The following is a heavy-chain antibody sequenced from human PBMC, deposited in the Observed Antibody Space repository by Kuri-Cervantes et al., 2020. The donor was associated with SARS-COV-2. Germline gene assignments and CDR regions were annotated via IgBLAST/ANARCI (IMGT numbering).Heavy chain of an antibody. CDR2: ISYDGSNK. CDR1: GFTFSSYA. D-gene: IGHD6-13*01. V-gene: IGHV3-30-3*01. J-gene: IGHJ3*02. CDR3: ARESPPVGSSYWGDLGDI. Sequence: GGSLRLSCAASGFTFSSYAMHWVRQAPGKGLEWVAVISYDGSNKYYADSVKGRFTISRDNSKNTLYLQVNSLRAEDTAVYYCARESPPVGSSYWGDLGDIWGQGTMVTVSS.